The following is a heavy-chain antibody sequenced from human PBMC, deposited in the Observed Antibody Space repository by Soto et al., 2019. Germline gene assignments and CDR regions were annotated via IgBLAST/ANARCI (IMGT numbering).Heavy chain of an antibody. CDR3: ASEKGMIKMVQGADTFNWFDP. Sequence: GPQWKFSFKASGSPFSSYAISWVRHAPVQGLGWMGGIIPMFGTAKYAQKFQGRVTITADESTSTAYMELSSLRSEDTAVYYCASEKGMIKMVQGADTFNWFDPWGQGTLVTVSS. CDR2: IIPMFGTA. V-gene: IGHV1-69*13. CDR1: GSPFSSYA. D-gene: IGHD3-10*01. J-gene: IGHJ5*02.